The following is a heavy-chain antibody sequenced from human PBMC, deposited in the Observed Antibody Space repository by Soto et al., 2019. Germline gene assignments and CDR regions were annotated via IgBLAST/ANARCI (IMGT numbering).Heavy chain of an antibody. D-gene: IGHD3-16*01. CDR3: ARDPMGEYYYMDV. CDR2: INAGNGNT. Sequence: GASVKVSCKASGYTFTSYAMHWVRQAPGQGLEWMGWINAGNGNTKYSQKFQGRVTIPRDTPASTAYMELSSLRSEDTAVYYCARDPMGEYYYMDVWGKGTTVTVSS. J-gene: IGHJ6*03. CDR1: GYTFTSYA. V-gene: IGHV1-3*01.